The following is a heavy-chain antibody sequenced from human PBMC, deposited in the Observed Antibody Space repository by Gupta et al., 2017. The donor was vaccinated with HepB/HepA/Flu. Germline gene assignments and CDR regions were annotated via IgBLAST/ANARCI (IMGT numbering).Heavy chain of an antibody. D-gene: IGHD2-2*02. CDR1: GFTFSCYS. V-gene: IGHV3-48*02. CDR3: VRSGLYGSSENCYRKFDP. Sequence: VQLVESGGGLVHPGGPLRLPCPAPGFTFSCYSMSWVGQAPGKGRVWVSNISVSSGDTYYADSVKGRFTISRENAENSLYLQMNSLKDEDTAVYYCVRSGLYGSSENCYRKFDPWGQGTLVTVSS. J-gene: IGHJ5*02. CDR2: ISVSSGDT.